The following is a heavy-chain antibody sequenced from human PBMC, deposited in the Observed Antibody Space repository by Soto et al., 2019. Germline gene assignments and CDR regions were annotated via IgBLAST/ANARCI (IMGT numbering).Heavy chain of an antibody. CDR3: TTAAYKENWNRPNYYYYGMDV. CDR2: IKSKTDGGTT. D-gene: IGHD1-1*01. CDR1: GFTFSNAW. Sequence: EVQLVESGGGLVKPGGSLRLSCAASGFTFSNAWMSWVRQAPGKGLEWVGRIKSKTDGGTTDYAAPVKGRFTISRDDSKNTLYLQMNSLKTEDTAVYYCTTAAYKENWNRPNYYYYGMDVWGQGTTVTVSS. J-gene: IGHJ6*02. V-gene: IGHV3-15*01.